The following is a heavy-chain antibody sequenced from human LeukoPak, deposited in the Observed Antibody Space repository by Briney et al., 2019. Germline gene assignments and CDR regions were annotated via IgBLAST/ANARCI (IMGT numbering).Heavy chain of an antibody. Sequence: SVKVSCKASGGTFSSYAISWVRQAPGQGLEWMGGIIPIFGTANYAQKFQGRVTITTDESTSTAYMELSSLRSGDTAVYYCARIPVGGYCGGGSCYPGYYGMDVWGQGTTVTVSS. CDR1: GGTFSSYA. D-gene: IGHD2-15*01. CDR3: ARIPVGGYCGGGSCYPGYYGMDV. CDR2: IIPIFGTA. V-gene: IGHV1-69*05. J-gene: IGHJ6*02.